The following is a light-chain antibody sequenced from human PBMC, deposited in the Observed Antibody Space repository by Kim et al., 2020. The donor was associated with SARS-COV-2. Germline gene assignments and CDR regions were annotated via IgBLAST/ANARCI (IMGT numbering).Light chain of an antibody. Sequence: SYELTQPPSVSVSPGQTATITCSGDRLAEKYPAWYQQKSGQSPVLVIYPNNRRPSGIPERFSGSNTGNTATLTISGAQPMDEADYYCQAWDSNSYVFGTGTEVTDL. CDR2: PNN. V-gene: IGLV3-1*01. CDR3: QAWDSNSYV. CDR1: RLAEKY. J-gene: IGLJ1*01.